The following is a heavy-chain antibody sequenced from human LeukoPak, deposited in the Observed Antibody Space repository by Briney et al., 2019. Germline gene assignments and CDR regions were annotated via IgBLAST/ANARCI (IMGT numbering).Heavy chain of an antibody. CDR1: GGTFSSYA. V-gene: IGHV1-69*05. J-gene: IGHJ4*02. CDR2: IIPIFGTA. Sequence: SVKVSCKASGGTFSSYAISWVRQAPGQGLEWMGGIIPIFGTANYAQKFQGRVTITTDESTSTAYMELSSLRSEDTAVYYCARAQFATMVRGVLDYWGQGTLVTVSS. CDR3: ARAQFATMVRGVLDY. D-gene: IGHD3-10*01.